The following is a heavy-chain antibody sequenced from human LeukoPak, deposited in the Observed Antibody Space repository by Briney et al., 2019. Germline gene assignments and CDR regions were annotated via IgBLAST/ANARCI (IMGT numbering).Heavy chain of an antibody. CDR3: ARVVAHLISKYYYFDY. CDR1: GYTFTVYY. V-gene: IGHV1-2*04. D-gene: IGHD2-21*01. CDR2: INLNNGGT. Sequence: ASVKVSCKASGYTFTVYYMHWVRQAPGQGLEWMGWINLNNGGTNYAQKFQGWVTMTRDTSISTAYMELSRLRSDDTAVYYCARVVAHLISKYYYFDYWGQGTLVTVSS. J-gene: IGHJ4*02.